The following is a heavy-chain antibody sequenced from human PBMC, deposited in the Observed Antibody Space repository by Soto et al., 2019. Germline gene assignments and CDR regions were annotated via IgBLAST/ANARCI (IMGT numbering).Heavy chain of an antibody. CDR3: IALENIVGGIREDY. CDR1: GFSLSGST. Sequence: GGSLRLSCAASGFSLSGSTIYWVRQPSGKGLEWVGRIRRKTENYATEYVEPVKGRFAISRDDSKNTAYLQMNSLKIEDTAVYYCIALENIVGGIREDYWGQGTLVTVSS. V-gene: IGHV3-73*01. J-gene: IGHJ4*02. CDR2: IRRKTENYAT. D-gene: IGHD1-26*01.